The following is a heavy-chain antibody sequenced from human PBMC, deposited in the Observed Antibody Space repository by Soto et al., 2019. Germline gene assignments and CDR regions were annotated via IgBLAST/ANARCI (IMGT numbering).Heavy chain of an antibody. CDR1: GYTFTSYG. CDR2: ISAYNGNT. D-gene: IGHD2-2*01. J-gene: IGHJ5*02. Sequence: ASVKVSCKASGYTFTSYGISWVRQAPGQGLEWMGWISAYNGNTNYAQKLQGRVTMTSDTSTSTAYMELRSLRSDDTAVYSCARDGVILVVPAAYGPYNWFDPWGQGTLVTVSS. V-gene: IGHV1-18*01. CDR3: ARDGVILVVPAAYGPYNWFDP.